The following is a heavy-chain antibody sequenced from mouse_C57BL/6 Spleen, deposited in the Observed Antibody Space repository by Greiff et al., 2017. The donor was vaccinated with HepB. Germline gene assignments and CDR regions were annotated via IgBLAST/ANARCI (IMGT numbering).Heavy chain of an antibody. CDR3: ARPITTVVAKDYAMDY. D-gene: IGHD1-1*01. CDR1: GFTFTDYY. CDR2: IRNKANGYTT. J-gene: IGHJ4*01. V-gene: IGHV7-3*01. Sequence: EVQVVESGGGLVQPGGSLSLSCAASGFTFTDYYMSWVRQPPGKALEWLGFIRNKANGYTTEYSASVKGRFTISRDNSQSILYLQMNALRAEDSATYYCARPITTVVAKDYAMDYWGQGTSVTVSS.